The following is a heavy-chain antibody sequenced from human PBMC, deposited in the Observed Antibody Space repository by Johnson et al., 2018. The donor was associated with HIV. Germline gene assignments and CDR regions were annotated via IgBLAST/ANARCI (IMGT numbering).Heavy chain of an antibody. V-gene: IGHV3-NL1*01. J-gene: IGHJ3*02. CDR3: AKDNIVVVSRDAFDI. Sequence: QMLLVESGGGVFQPGRSLRLSCTASGCTFSSYGIHWVRQAPGKGLEWVSRINSDGSSTSYADSVKGRFTISRDNSKNTLYLQMNRLRAEDTAVYYCAKDNIVVVSRDAFDIWGQGTMFTGSP. D-gene: IGHD2-15*01. CDR2: INSDGSST. CDR1: GCTFSSYG.